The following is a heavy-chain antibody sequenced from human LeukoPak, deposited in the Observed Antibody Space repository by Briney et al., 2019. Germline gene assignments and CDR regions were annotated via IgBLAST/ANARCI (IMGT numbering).Heavy chain of an antibody. CDR2: IYSGGST. CDR3: ATSIMITFIAFDI. Sequence: GGSLRLSCAASGFTVSSNYMSWVRQAPGKGLEWVSVIYSGGSTYYADSVKGRFTISRDNSKNTLYLQMNSLRAEDTAVYYCATSIMITFIAFDIWGQGTMVTASS. CDR1: GFTVSSNY. D-gene: IGHD3-16*01. V-gene: IGHV3-66*01. J-gene: IGHJ3*02.